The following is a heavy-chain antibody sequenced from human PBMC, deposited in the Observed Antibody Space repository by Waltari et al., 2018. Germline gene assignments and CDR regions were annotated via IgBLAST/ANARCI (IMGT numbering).Heavy chain of an antibody. Sequence: QVQLQESGPGLVKPSQTLSLTCTVSGGSISSGSYYWSWIRQSAGKGLEWIGRIYTRVRPIVNPYLMSGVTISVDTSKNHFSLKLSSCTAADTAVYYCALYNSSRRSDALDIWGQGTMVIVSS. CDR2: IYTRVRP. J-gene: IGHJ3*02. CDR3: ALYNSSRRSDALDI. CDR1: GGSISSGSYY. D-gene: IGHD6-13*01. V-gene: IGHV4-61*02.